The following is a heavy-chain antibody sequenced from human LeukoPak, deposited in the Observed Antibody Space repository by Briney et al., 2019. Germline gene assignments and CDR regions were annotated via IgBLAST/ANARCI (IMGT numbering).Heavy chain of an antibody. CDR1: GFTFSSYW. J-gene: IGHJ4*02. V-gene: IGHV3-7*03. Sequence: GGSLRLSCAASGFTFSSYWMSWVRQAPGKGLEWVANIKQDGSEKYYVDSVKGRFTISRDNAKNSLYLQMNSLRAEDTAVYYCAKDLNYGDYEGGTNFDYWGQGTLVTVSS. D-gene: IGHD4-17*01. CDR3: AKDLNYGDYEGGTNFDY. CDR2: IKQDGSEK.